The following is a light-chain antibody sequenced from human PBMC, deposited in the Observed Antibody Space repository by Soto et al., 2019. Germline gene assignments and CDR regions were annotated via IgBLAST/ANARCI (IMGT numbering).Light chain of an antibody. CDR3: QVWDSSSDHPV. J-gene: IGLJ3*02. V-gene: IGLV3-21*04. CDR1: NIGSKS. Sequence: VLTQPPSVSVAPGKTARITCGGNNIGSKSVHWYQQKPGQAPVLVIYYDSDRPSGIPERFSGSNSGNTATLTISRVEAXXXXXYYCQVWDSSSDHPVFGGGTKL. CDR2: YDS.